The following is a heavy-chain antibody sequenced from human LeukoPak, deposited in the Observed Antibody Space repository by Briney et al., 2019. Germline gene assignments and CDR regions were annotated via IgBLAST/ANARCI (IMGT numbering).Heavy chain of an antibody. J-gene: IGHJ6*03. CDR1: GGTFSSYA. CDR2: IIPIFDTA. Sequence: GASVKVSCKTSGGTFSSYAISWVRQAPGQGLEWIGDIIPIFDTANYAQKFQGRVTITADESTSTAYMELSSLRSEDTAVYYCARGDIVATIYYYYYYMDVWGKGTTVTISS. D-gene: IGHD5-12*01. V-gene: IGHV1-69*13. CDR3: ARGDIVATIYYYYYYMDV.